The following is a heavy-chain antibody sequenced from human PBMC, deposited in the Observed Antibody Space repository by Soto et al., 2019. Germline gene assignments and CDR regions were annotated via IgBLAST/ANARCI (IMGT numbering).Heavy chain of an antibody. CDR1: GGSVSSGSYY. Sequence: SETLSLTCTVSGGSVSSGSYYWSWIRQPPGKGLEWIGYIYYSGSTNYNPSLKSRVTISVDTSKNQFSLKLSSVTAADTAVYYCARDRSRGGGGSRVVDYWGQGTLVNVSS. CDR2: IYYSGST. D-gene: IGHD2-15*01. J-gene: IGHJ4*02. V-gene: IGHV4-61*01. CDR3: ARDRSRGGGGSRVVDY.